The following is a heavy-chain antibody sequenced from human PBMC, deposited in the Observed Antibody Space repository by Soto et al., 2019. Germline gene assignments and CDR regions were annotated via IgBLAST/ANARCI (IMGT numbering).Heavy chain of an antibody. CDR3: ARQWLDSYYFDY. Sequence: GGSLRLSCAASGFTFSSFWMHWVRQGPGKGLVCVSRINGDGGITTYADSVKGRFTISRDNSKNTLYLQMGSLRAEDMAVYYCARQWLDSYYFDYWGQGTLVTVSS. J-gene: IGHJ4*02. CDR2: INGDGGIT. D-gene: IGHD6-19*01. CDR1: GFTFSSFW. V-gene: IGHV3-74*03.